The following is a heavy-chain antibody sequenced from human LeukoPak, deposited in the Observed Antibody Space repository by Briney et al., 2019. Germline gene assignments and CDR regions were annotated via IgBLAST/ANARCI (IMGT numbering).Heavy chain of an antibody. D-gene: IGHD3-22*01. CDR1: GFTFSSYW. CDR2: IKCDGST. J-gene: IGHJ1*01. Sequence: GGSLRLSCAASGFTFSSYWMHWVRHAPGKGLVWVSRIKCDGSTNYADSVKGRFTISRDNAKNTLSLQMNSLSAEDTGVYYCARAPSEIGGYYPEYFRHWGQGTLVTVSS. V-gene: IGHV3-74*01. CDR3: ARAPSEIGGYYPEYFRH.